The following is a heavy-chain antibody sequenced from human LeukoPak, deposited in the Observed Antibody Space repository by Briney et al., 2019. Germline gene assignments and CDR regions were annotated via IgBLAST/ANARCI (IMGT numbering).Heavy chain of an antibody. CDR1: GGTFSIYA. D-gene: IGHD3-16*02. CDR2: IIPIFGTA. J-gene: IGHJ5*02. V-gene: IGHV1-69*13. CDR3: ARTPITFGGVIYWFDP. Sequence: SVKVSCKASGGTFSIYAISWVRQAPGQGLEWMGGIIPIFGTANYAQKFQGRVTITADESTSTAYMELSSLRSEDTAVYYCARTPITFGGVIYWFDPWGQGTLVTVSS.